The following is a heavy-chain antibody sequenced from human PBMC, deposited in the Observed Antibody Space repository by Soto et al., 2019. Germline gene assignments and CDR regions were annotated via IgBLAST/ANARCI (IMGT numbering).Heavy chain of an antibody. D-gene: IGHD3-10*01. CDR2: IYYSGST. J-gene: IGHJ4*02. CDR1: GGSISSYY. Sequence: SETLSLTCTVSGGSISSYYWSWIRQPPGKGLEWIGYIYYSGSTNYNPSLKSRVTISVDTSKNQFSLKLSSVTAADTAVYYCAGFTMVRGVISRGFDYWGQGTLVTVSS. CDR3: AGFTMVRGVISRGFDY. V-gene: IGHV4-59*01.